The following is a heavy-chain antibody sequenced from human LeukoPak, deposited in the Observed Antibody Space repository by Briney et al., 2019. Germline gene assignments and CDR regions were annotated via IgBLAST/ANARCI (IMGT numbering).Heavy chain of an antibody. CDR3: ARDQGGYSTDFDF. CDR2: INGGGTRS. CDR1: GFTFSSSV. V-gene: IGHV3-23*01. Sequence: SGGSLRLSCAASGFTFSSSVMSWVRQAPGKGLEWVSTINGGGTRSYYAVSVNGRFIISRDNPMNTLYLQMNGLRAEDTAVYYCARDQGGYSTDFDFWGQGTLVTVSS. J-gene: IGHJ4*02. D-gene: IGHD5-12*01.